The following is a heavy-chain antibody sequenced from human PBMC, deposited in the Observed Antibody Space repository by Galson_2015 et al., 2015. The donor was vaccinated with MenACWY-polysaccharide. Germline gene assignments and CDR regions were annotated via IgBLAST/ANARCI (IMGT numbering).Heavy chain of an antibody. CDR2: VSTYNGDT. J-gene: IGHJ4*02. CDR1: GYTFTNCA. Sequence: SVKVSCKASGYTFTNCAITWVRQAPGQGLEWMGWVSTYNGDTNYAQKIQGRVAMTTDTSTSTAYMELRSLRSDDTAVYYCTRVSFYYGLYFDFWGQGTLVTVSS. D-gene: IGHD3-10*01. V-gene: IGHV1-18*04. CDR3: TRVSFYYGLYFDF.